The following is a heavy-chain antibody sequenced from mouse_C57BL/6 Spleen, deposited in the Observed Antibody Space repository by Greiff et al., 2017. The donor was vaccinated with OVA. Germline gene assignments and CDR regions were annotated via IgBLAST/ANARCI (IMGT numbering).Heavy chain of an antibody. V-gene: IGHV5-4*01. J-gene: IGHJ2*01. Sequence: EVQRVESGGGLVKPGGSLKLSCAASGFTFSSYAMSWVRQTPEKRLEWVATISDGGSYTYYPDNVTGRFTISRDNAKNNLYLQMSHLKSEDTAMYYCAREIDYGSSPYYFDYWGQGTTLTVSS. CDR2: ISDGGSYT. D-gene: IGHD1-1*01. CDR3: AREIDYGSSPYYFDY. CDR1: GFTFSSYA.